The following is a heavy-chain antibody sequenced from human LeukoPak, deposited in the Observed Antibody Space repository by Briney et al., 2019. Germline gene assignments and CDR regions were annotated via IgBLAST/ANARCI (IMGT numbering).Heavy chain of an antibody. Sequence: GSLSLYCAASGFTFSSYSMNWVRQAPGKGLEWVSTINSSSRYIYYADSVKSRFTISRDNAKNSLYLQMNSLRAEDTAVYYCATEYYYGSGSSSPSVDYWGQGTLVTVSS. V-gene: IGHV3-21*01. CDR2: INSSSRYI. CDR3: ATEYYYGSGSSSPSVDY. D-gene: IGHD3-10*01. CDR1: GFTFSSYS. J-gene: IGHJ4*02.